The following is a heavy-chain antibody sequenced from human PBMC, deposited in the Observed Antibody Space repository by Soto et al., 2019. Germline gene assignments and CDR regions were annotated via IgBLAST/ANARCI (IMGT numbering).Heavy chain of an antibody. V-gene: IGHV3-30*03. CDR3: ARVPGTTRYWDY. J-gene: IGHJ4*02. D-gene: IGHD3-10*01. Sequence: GSLRLSCAASGFTFSSYGMHWVRQAPGKGLEWVAVISYDGSNKYYADSVKGRFTISRDNAENSLYLQMNSLSVEDTAVYYCARVPGTTRYWDYWGQGILVTVSS. CDR1: GFTFSSYG. CDR2: ISYDGSNK.